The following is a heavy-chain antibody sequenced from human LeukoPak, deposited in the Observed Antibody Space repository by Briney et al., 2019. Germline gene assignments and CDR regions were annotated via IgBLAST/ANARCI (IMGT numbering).Heavy chain of an antibody. J-gene: IGHJ6*03. Sequence: SETLSLTCTVSGVSISSYYWSWIRQPPGKGLEWIGYIYYSGSTNYNPSLKSRVTISVDTSKNQFSLKLSSVTAADTAVYYCARVYADYVDYYYYYMDVWGKGTTVTVSS. CDR3: ARVYADYVDYYYYYMDV. CDR2: IYYSGST. V-gene: IGHV4-59*01. D-gene: IGHD4-17*01. CDR1: GVSISSYY.